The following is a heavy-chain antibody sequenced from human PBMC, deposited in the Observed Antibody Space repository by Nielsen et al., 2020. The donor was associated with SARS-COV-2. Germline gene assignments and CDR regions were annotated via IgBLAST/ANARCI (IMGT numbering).Heavy chain of an antibody. CDR1: GFTFSSYG. CDR2: ISYDGSNK. J-gene: IGHJ6*02. CDR3: ANSLLSLPYYGMDV. D-gene: IGHD2-15*01. Sequence: GGSLRLSCAASGFTFSSYGMHWVRQAPGKGLEWVAVISYDGSNKYYADSVKGRFTISRDNSKNTLYLQMNSLRAEDTAVYYCANSLLSLPYYGMDVWGQGTTVTVSS. V-gene: IGHV3-30*18.